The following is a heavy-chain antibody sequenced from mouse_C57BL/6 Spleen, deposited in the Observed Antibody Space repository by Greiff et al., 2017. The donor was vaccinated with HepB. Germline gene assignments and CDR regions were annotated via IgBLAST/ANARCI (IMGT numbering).Heavy chain of an antibody. CDR3: TRDGKKNYYAMDY. Sequence: EVQGVESGGGLVQPGGSMKLSCAASGFTFSDAWMDWVRQSPEKGLEWVAEIRNKANNHATYYAESVKGRFTISRDDSKSSVYLQMNSLRAEDTGIYYCTRDGKKNYYAMDYWGQGTSVTVSS. CDR1: GFTFSDAW. D-gene: IGHD2-1*01. CDR2: IRNKANNHAT. J-gene: IGHJ4*01. V-gene: IGHV6-6*01.